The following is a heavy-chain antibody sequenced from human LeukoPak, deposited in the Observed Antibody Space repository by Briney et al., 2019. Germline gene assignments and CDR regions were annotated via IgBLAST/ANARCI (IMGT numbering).Heavy chain of an antibody. CDR1: GFTFRSYG. D-gene: IGHD6-13*01. J-gene: IGHJ4*02. V-gene: IGHV3-33*01. CDR2: IWNDGSNT. Sequence: GRSLRLSCAASGFTFRSYGMHWVRQAPGKGLEWVAIIWNDGSNTYYADSVKGRFTISRGNSKNTLYLQMNSLTVEDTAVYYCARGGLAAAGIDYWGQGTLVTVSS. CDR3: ARGGLAAAGIDY.